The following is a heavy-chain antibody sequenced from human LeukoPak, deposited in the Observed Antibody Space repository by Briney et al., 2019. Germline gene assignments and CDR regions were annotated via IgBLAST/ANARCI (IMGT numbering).Heavy chain of an antibody. CDR2: ISYDGSNK. Sequence: GGSLRLSCAASGFTFSSYAMHWVRQAPGKGLEWVAVISYDGSNKYYADSVKGRFTISRDNSKNTLYLQMNSLRAEDTTVYYCARDAVDTANAVWGQGTTVTVSS. J-gene: IGHJ6*02. CDR3: ARDAVDTANAV. V-gene: IGHV3-30*04. CDR1: GFTFSSYA. D-gene: IGHD5-18*01.